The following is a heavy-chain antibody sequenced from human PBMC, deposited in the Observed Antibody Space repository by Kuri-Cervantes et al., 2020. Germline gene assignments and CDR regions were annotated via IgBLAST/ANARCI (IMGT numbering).Heavy chain of an antibody. Sequence: SETLSLTCAVYGGSFSGYYWSWIRQPPGKGLEWIGSIYYSGTTSYSPSLRSRVTISVDTSKNHFSLKVNSVTAADTAVYYCARHYYYGSGSYRPVFSVYYFDYWGQGTLVTVSS. D-gene: IGHD3-10*01. CDR1: GGSFSGYY. V-gene: IGHV4-34*01. J-gene: IGHJ4*02. CDR3: ARHYYYGSGSYRPVFSVYYFDY. CDR2: IYYSGTT.